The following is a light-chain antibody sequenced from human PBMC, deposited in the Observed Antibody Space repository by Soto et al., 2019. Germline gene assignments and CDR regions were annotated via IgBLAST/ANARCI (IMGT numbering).Light chain of an antibody. CDR2: DVS. J-gene: IGLJ1*01. CDR1: SSDVGGYNY. Sequence: QSALSQPASVSGSPGQSITISCTGTSSDVGGYNYVSWYQQHPGKAPKLMIYDVSNRPSGVSNRFSGSKSGNTASLTISGLQAEDEADYYCSSYTSSSPLYVFGTATKVTVL. V-gene: IGLV2-14*01. CDR3: SSYTSSSPLYV.